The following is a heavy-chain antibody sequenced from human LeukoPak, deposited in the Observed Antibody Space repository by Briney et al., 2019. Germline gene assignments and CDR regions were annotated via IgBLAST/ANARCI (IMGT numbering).Heavy chain of an antibody. V-gene: IGHV1-69*13. D-gene: IGHD6-13*01. CDR1: GGTFSSYA. CDR2: IIPIFGTA. J-gene: IGHJ5*02. Sequence: EASVNVSCKASGGTFSSYAISWVRQAPGQGLEWMGGIIPIFGTANYAQKFQGRVTITADESTSTAYMELSSLRSEDTAVYHCARRWAAAGNNWFDPWGQGTLVTVSS. CDR3: ARRWAAAGNNWFDP.